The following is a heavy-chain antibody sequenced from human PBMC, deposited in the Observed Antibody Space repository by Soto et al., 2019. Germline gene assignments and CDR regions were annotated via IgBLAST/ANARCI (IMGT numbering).Heavy chain of an antibody. CDR1: GFTFSSYA. Sequence: QPGGSLRLSCAASGFTFSSYAMSWVRQAPGKGLEWVSAISGSGGSTYYAESVKGRFTISRDNSKDTLYLQMNSLRAEDTAVYSCATFTFGRPFDTWGQGTMVTVSS. D-gene: IGHD3-16*01. CDR3: ATFTFGRPFDT. V-gene: IGHV3-23*01. CDR2: ISGSGGST. J-gene: IGHJ3*02.